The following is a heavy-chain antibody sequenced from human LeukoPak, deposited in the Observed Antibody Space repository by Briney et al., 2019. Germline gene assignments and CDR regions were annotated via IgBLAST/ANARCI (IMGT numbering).Heavy chain of an antibody. V-gene: IGHV3-64*01. J-gene: IGHJ3*02. CDR2: ISTKGGIT. CDR1: GFSFSTYA. CDR3: ARLSTYVDSSGSLPSDALDI. D-gene: IGHD3-22*01. Sequence: PGGSLRLSCAASGFSFSTYALHWVRQAPGKGLEYVSAISTKGGITNYANSLKGRFTISRDNPKNTLYLQMGSLSAEDTAVYYCARLSTYVDSSGSLPSDALDIWGQGTMVTVSS.